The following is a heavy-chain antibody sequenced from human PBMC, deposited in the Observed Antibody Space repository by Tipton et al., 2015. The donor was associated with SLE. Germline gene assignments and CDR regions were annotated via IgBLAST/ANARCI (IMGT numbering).Heavy chain of an antibody. CDR2: IYYSGST. D-gene: IGHD6-19*01. Sequence: TLSLTCTVSGGSISSSSYYWGWIRQPPGKGLEWIGSIYYSGSTYYNPSLKSRVTISVDTSKNQFSLKLSSVTAADTAVYYCARDESGYSSAFDAFDIWGQGTMVTVSS. CDR1: GGSISSSSYY. V-gene: IGHV4-39*07. CDR3: ARDESGYSSAFDAFDI. J-gene: IGHJ3*02.